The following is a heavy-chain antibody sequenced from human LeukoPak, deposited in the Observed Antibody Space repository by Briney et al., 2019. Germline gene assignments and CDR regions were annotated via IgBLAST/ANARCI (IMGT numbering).Heavy chain of an antibody. J-gene: IGHJ2*01. CDR3: ARAGSSSWRYWYFDL. Sequence: SETLSLTCTVSGGSISSYYWSWIRQPPGKGLEWIGYIYYSGSTNYNPSLKSRVTISVDTSKNQFSLKLSSVAAADTAVYYSARAGSSSWRYWYFDLWGRGTLVTVSS. D-gene: IGHD6-13*01. V-gene: IGHV4-59*01. CDR2: IYYSGST. CDR1: GGSISSYY.